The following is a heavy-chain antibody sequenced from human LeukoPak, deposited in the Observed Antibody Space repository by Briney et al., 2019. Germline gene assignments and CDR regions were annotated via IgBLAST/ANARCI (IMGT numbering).Heavy chain of an antibody. D-gene: IGHD2-2*01. CDR2: TSHDGTR. CDR1: GGSIDITNY. CDR3: TRESRPFCPFAF. Sequence: PSETLSLTCGVSGGSIDITNYWSWVRQAPGKGLERIGETSHDGTRNYNPSLRSRVAMSFDRANNYFSLSLTAVTAADTALYYCTRESRPFCPFAFWGQGVMVTVSS. V-gene: IGHV4-4*02. J-gene: IGHJ4*02.